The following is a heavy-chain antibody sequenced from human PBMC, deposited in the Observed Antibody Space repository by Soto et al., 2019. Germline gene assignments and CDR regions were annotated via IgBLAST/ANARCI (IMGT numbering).Heavy chain of an antibody. D-gene: IGHD6-13*01. Sequence: GGSLRLSCTASGFTFTIYDMHWVRQAPGKGLEWVAVISYDGRDKYYADSVKGRFTISRDNSKNTLYLQMNSLRAEDTAVYYCAKSRPGITAAGPDYWGQGTLVTVS. CDR3: AKSRPGITAAGPDY. V-gene: IGHV3-30*18. CDR1: GFTFTIYD. CDR2: ISYDGRDK. J-gene: IGHJ4*02.